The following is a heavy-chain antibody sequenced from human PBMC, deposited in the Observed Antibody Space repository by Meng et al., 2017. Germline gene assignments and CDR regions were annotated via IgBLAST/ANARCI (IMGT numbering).Heavy chain of an antibody. CDR3: ARVPYYYYGMDV. J-gene: IGHJ6*02. V-gene: IGHV2-70*20. CDR1: EFSLSTSGMC. CDR2: SNWDDDK. Sequence: SGPTLVKPTQTLTLTCTFSEFSLSTSGMCVSWVRQLPGKAREWLALSNWDDDKYYSTCLKTRLTISKHTAKSQVVLTMTDMDPVDTATYYCARVPYYYYGMDVWGQGTTVTVSS.